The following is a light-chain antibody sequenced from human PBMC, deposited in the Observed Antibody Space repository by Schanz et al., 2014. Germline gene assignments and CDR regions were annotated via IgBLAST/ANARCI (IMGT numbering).Light chain of an antibody. Sequence: QSALTKPPSASGSPGQSVTISCTGTSSDIGRYNYVSWYQHHPGKAPKLLIYDVTKRPSGVPDRFSGSKSGNTASLTVSGLQAEDEADYYCQSYDSSLSAWVFGGGTKLTVL. CDR3: QSYDSSLSAWV. CDR1: SSDIGRYNY. CDR2: DVT. J-gene: IGLJ3*02. V-gene: IGLV2-8*01.